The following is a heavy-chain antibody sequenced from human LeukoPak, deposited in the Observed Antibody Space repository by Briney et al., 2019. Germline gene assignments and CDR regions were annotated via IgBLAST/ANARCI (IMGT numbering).Heavy chain of an antibody. CDR2: IGSSGDT. CDR1: GFSFSSYA. J-gene: IGHJ4*02. CDR3: AIQKTYYFDY. V-gene: IGHV3-23*01. Sequence: PGGSLRLSCAASGFSFSSYAMTWVRQAPGKGLEWVSTIGSSGDTYYQDSVKGRFTISRDTSKNTLYLQMNSLRAEDTAVFYCAIQKTYYFDYWGQGALVTVSS.